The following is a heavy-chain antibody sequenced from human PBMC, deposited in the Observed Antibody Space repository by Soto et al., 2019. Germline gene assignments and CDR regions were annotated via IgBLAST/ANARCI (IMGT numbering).Heavy chain of an antibody. J-gene: IGHJ4*02. V-gene: IGHV4-59*08. CDR3: TRRYGGNLDY. Sequence: QVQLQESGPGLVKPSETLSLTCTVSGGSISSYYWSWIRQPPGKGLEWIGYIHYSGSTNYNPSLKGRVTIAVDTSNNLFSLKLSSVTAADTAVYYCTRRYGGNLDYWGQGTLVTVSS. CDR2: IHYSGST. D-gene: IGHD1-26*01. CDR1: GGSISSYY.